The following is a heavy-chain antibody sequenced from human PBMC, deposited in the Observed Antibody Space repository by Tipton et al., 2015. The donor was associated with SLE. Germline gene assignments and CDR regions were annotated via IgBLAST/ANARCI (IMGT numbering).Heavy chain of an antibody. J-gene: IGHJ4*02. CDR1: GGSISSSSYY. D-gene: IGHD1-26*01. CDR2: IYYSGST. CDR3: ARGHLGGLPY. V-gene: IGHV4-39*07. Sequence: TLSLTCTVSGGSISSSSYYWGWIRQPPGKGLEWIGSIYYSGSTYYNPSLKSRVTMSVDTSKNQFSLKLSSVTAADTAVYHCARGHLGGLPYWGQGTLVTVSS.